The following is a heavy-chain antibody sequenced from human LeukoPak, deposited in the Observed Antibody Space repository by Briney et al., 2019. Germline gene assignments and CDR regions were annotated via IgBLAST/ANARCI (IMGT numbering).Heavy chain of an antibody. V-gene: IGHV4-39*01. D-gene: IGHD2-15*01. CDR1: GGSISSRSYY. CDR3: ARLYCSSGICYLDY. J-gene: IGHJ4*02. CDR2: IHYSGST. Sequence: SETLSLTCTVSGGSISSRSYYWGWIRQPPGKGLEWIGSIHYSGSTYYNPSLKSRVTISVDTSKNQFSLKLSSVTAADTAVYYCARLYCSSGICYLDYWGQRNLVTVSS.